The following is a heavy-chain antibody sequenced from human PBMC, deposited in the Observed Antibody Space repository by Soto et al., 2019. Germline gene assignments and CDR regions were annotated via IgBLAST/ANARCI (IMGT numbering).Heavy chain of an antibody. V-gene: IGHV5-51*01. CDR1: GYSFTSYW. CDR3: ARTAAAGKYYYGVDV. J-gene: IGHJ6*02. CDR2: IYPGDSDT. D-gene: IGHD6-13*01. Sequence: GESLKISCKGSGYSFTSYWIGWVRQIPGKGLEWMGIIYPGDSDTRYSPSFQGQVTISADKSISTAYLQWSSLKASDTAIYYCARTAAAGKYYYGVDVWCQGTTVTVSS.